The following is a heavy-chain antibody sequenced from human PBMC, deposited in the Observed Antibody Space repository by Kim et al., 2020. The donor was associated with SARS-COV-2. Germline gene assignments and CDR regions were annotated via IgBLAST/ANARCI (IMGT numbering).Heavy chain of an antibody. Sequence: GGSLRLSCAASGFTFDDYAMHWARQAPGKGLEWVSLISGDGGSTYYADSVKGRFTISRDNSKNSLYLQMNSLRTEDTALYYCAKDTRLQYGDYRNYYYGMDVWGQGTTVTVSS. D-gene: IGHD4-17*01. CDR2: ISGDGGST. CDR1: GFTFDDYA. CDR3: AKDTRLQYGDYRNYYYGMDV. V-gene: IGHV3-43*02. J-gene: IGHJ6*02.